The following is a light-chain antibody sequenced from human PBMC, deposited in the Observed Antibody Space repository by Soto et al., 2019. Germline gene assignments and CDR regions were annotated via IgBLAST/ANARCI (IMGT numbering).Light chain of an antibody. CDR3: SSHAGSNNLV. V-gene: IGLV2-8*01. Sequence: QSVLTQPPSASGSPGQSVSISCAGTSSDVGGHNYVSWYQQRPGKVPRLIIYEVFKRPSGVPDRFSGSKSGNTASLTVSGLQGDDEADYFCSSHAGSNNLVFGGGTKLTVL. J-gene: IGLJ3*02. CDR1: SSDVGGHNY. CDR2: EVF.